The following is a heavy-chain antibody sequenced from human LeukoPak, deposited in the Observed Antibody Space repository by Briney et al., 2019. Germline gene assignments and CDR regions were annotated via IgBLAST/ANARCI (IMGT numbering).Heavy chain of an antibody. CDR1: GGSISSYY. D-gene: IGHD3-10*01. CDR2: IYYSGST. Sequence: SETLSLTCTVSGGSISSYYWSWIRQPPGKGLEWIGYIYYSGSTNYNPSLKSRVTISVDTSKNQFSLKLSSVTAADTAVYYCARLLWFGELLSGYYYGMDVWGQGTTVTVSS. CDR3: ARLLWFGELLSGYYYGMDV. V-gene: IGHV4-59*08. J-gene: IGHJ6*02.